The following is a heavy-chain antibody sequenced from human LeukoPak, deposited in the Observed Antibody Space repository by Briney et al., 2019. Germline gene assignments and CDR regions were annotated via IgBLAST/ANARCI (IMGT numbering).Heavy chain of an antibody. D-gene: IGHD5-24*01. CDR2: ISDNGRVT. CDR1: GFTFRSYA. CDR3: ARDFSERYSLDY. Sequence: PGGSLRLSCAASGFTFRSYAMHWARQAPGKGLEWVSFISDNGRVTYYADSVKGRSTISRDNSKNTMYLQMNSLRAEDTAVYYCARDFSERYSLDYWGQGTLVTVSS. V-gene: IGHV3-30*04. J-gene: IGHJ4*02.